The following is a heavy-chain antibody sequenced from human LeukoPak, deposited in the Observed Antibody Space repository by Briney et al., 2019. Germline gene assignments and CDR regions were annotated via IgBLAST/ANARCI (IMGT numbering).Heavy chain of an antibody. Sequence: SETLSLTCTVSGGSISSYYWSWIRQPPGKGLEWIGYVYYSGSTNYNPSLESRVAISIDTSKNQFSLKLSSVTAADTAVYYCARAPGAALDWGQGTLVTVSS. CDR2: VYYSGST. J-gene: IGHJ4*02. CDR1: GGSISSYY. V-gene: IGHV4-59*12. D-gene: IGHD2-15*01. CDR3: ARAPGAALD.